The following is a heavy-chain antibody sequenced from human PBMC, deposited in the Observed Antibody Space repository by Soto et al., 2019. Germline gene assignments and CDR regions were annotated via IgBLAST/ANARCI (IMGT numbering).Heavy chain of an antibody. CDR2: ISSSRSYI. D-gene: IGHD6-6*01. CDR3: ARSVPRPCSSSDYYYGMDV. J-gene: IGHJ6*02. V-gene: IGHV3-21*01. Sequence: EVQLVESGGGLVKPGGSLRLSCAASGFTFSSYSMNWVRQAPGKGLEWVSSISSSRSYIYYADSGKGRFTISRDNAKNSLYLQMNSLRAEDTAVYYCARSVPRPCSSSDYYYGMDVWGQGTTVTVSS. CDR1: GFTFSSYS.